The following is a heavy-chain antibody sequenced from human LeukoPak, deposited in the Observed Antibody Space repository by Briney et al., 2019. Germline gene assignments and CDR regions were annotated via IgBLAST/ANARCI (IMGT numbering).Heavy chain of an antibody. CDR2: INPDGIKR. V-gene: IGHV3-7*01. D-gene: IGHD2/OR15-2a*01. CDR1: GFTFSDYT. Sequence: GGSLRLSCAASGFTFSDYTMNWVRQAPGKGLEWVASINPDGIKRYSADSVKGRFTISRDNARNSLYLQMDSLRVEDTAFYYCARDLAFSRLDYWGQGVLVTVSS. J-gene: IGHJ4*02. CDR3: ARDLAFSRLDY.